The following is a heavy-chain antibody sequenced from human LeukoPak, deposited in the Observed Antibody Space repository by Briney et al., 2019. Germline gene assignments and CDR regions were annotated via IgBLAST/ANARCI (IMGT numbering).Heavy chain of an antibody. D-gene: IGHD2-2*01. J-gene: IGHJ4*02. Sequence: AASVKVSCKASGYTFTSYYMHWVRQAPGQGLEWMGIINPSGGSTSYAQKFQGRVTMTRDMSTSTVYMELSSLRSVDTAVYYCARDIYCSSTSCVEAYWGQGTLVTVSS. CDR3: ARDIYCSSTSCVEAY. CDR1: GYTFTSYY. V-gene: IGHV1-46*01. CDR2: INPSGGST.